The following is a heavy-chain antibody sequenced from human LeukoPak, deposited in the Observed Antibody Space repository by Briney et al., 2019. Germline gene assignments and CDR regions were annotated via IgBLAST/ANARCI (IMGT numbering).Heavy chain of an antibody. CDR2: ISWDGFST. J-gene: IGHJ4*02. CDR3: ARLSFSSHPPDY. V-gene: IGHV3-43*01. D-gene: IGHD2-21*02. CDR1: GFTFDDYT. Sequence: GGSLILSCAASGFTFDDYTMHWVRQAPGKGLEWVSLISWDGFSTYYADSVRGRFTVSRDNSKDSLYLQMDSLRTEDTAFYYCARLSFSSHPPDYWGQGTLVTVSS.